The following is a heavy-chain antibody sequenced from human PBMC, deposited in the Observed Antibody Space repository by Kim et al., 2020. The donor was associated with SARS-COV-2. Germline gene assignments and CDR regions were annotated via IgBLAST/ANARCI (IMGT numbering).Heavy chain of an antibody. CDR3: AKGGSYSPDAFDI. D-gene: IGHD1-26*01. J-gene: IGHJ3*02. Sequence: ADPGKGRFTISRDKSKNTLYLQMNRLRAEDTAVYYCAKGGSYSPDAFDIWGQGTMVTVSS. V-gene: IGHV3-23*03.